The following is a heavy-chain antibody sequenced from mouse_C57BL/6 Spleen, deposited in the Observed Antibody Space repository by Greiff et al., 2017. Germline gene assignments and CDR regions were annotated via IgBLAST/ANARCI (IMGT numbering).Heavy chain of an antibody. V-gene: IGHV10-1*01. J-gene: IGHJ4*01. CDR3: VRQGDGYYPYYAMDY. D-gene: IGHD2-3*01. CDR2: LRSKSNNYAT. Sequence: EVKVIESGGGLVQPKGSLKLSCAASGFSFNTYAMNWVRQAPGKGLEWVARLRSKSNNYATYYADSVKDRFTISRDDSESMLYLQMNNLKTEDTAMYYCVRQGDGYYPYYAMDYWGQGTSVTVSS. CDR1: GFSFNTYA.